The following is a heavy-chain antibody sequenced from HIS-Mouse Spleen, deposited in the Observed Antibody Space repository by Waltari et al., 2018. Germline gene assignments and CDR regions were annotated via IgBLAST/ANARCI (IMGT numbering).Heavy chain of an antibody. CDR3: AREIPYSSSWYDWYFDL. V-gene: IGHV4-39*07. CDR2: IYYSGRT. J-gene: IGHJ2*01. CDR1: GGSISSSSYY. Sequence: QLQLQESGPGLVKPSETLSLTCTVSGGSISSSSYYWGWIRQPPGKGLEWIGSIYYSGRTKYNPHLKSRVTISVDTSKNQFSLKLSSVTAADTAVYYCAREIPYSSSWYDWYFDLWGRGTLVTVSS. D-gene: IGHD6-13*01.